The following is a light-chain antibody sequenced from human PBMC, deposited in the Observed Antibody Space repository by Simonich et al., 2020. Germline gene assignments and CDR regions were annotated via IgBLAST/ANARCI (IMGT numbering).Light chain of an antibody. CDR3: QSYDSSNWV. V-gene: IGLV6-57*01. Sequence: NFMLTQPHSVSESPGKTVTISCTRSSGSIASNYVQWYHQRPGSSPTTVIYEDNQRPAGVPDPFSGSIDSSSNSAPLTISGLKTEDEAAYYCQSYDSSNWVFGGGTKLTVL. CDR1: SGSIASNY. J-gene: IGLJ3*02. CDR2: EDN.